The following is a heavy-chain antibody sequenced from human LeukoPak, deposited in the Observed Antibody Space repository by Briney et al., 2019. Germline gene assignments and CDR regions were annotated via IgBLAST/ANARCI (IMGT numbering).Heavy chain of an antibody. CDR2: ITGSCGST. J-gene: IGHJ4*02. CDR1: GFTFSNYA. V-gene: IGHV3-23*01. Sequence: PGGSLRLSCAASGFTFSNYAMSWVRQAPGKGLEWVSAITGSCGSTYYPDSVKGRFTISKDNSKNTLYLQMNSLRAEDTAVYYCAKDNAKYYDFWSGYAGDFDYWGQGTLVTVSS. D-gene: IGHD3-3*01. CDR3: AKDNAKYYDFWSGYAGDFDY.